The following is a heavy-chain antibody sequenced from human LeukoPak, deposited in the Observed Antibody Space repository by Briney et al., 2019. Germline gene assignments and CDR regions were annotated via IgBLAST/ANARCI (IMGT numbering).Heavy chain of an antibody. CDR3: AREAPQISYCGGDCSDY. CDR2: IYSGGST. V-gene: IGHV3-53*01. CDR1: GFTVSSNY. J-gene: IGHJ4*02. D-gene: IGHD2-21*01. Sequence: GGSLRLSCAASGFTVSSNYMSWVRQAPGKGLEWVSVIYSGGSTYYADSVKGRFTISRDNSKNTLYLQMNSLRAEVTAVYYCAREAPQISYCGGDCSDYWGQGTLVTVSS.